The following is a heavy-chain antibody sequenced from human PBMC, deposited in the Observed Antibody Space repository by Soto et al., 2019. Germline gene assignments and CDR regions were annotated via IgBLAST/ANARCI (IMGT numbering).Heavy chain of an antibody. CDR2: ISSSQSYT. Sequence: PGVSLRLSCAASGFTFSGYTMNWVRQAPGKGLVWVSSISSSQSYTSYSDSVKGRFTISRDNAKNSLYLQMNSLTADDTAVYFCAREGRQLVLDYFDSWGQGTLVTVSS. J-gene: IGHJ4*02. V-gene: IGHV3-21*01. CDR1: GFTFSGYT. CDR3: AREGRQLVLDYFDS. D-gene: IGHD6-6*01.